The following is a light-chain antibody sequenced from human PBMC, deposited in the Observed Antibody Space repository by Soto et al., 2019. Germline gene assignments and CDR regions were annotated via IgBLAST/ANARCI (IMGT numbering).Light chain of an antibody. Sequence: QSVLTQPPSASGSPGQSVTISCTGTSSDVGDYDYVSWYQQHPGKAPKLIIYEVNKRPPGVPDRFSGSESGNTASLTVSGLQAEDEAHYYCSSYAGSNNLVFGAGTQLT. CDR1: SSDVGDYDY. CDR3: SSYAGSNNLV. J-gene: IGLJ2*01. V-gene: IGLV2-8*01. CDR2: EVN.